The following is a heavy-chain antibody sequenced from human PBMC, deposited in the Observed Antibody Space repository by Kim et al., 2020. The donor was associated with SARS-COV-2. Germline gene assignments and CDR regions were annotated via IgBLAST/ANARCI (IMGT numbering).Heavy chain of an antibody. J-gene: IGHJ4*02. Sequence: ASVKVSCKASGYTFTSYDINWVRQATGQGLEWMGWMNPNSGNTGYAQKFQGRVTMTRNTSISTAYMELSSLRSEDTAVYYCARARQLGDIVLMVYAIRRQYYFDYWGQGTLVTVSS. CDR2: MNPNSGNT. CDR3: ARARQLGDIVLMVYAIRRQYYFDY. D-gene: IGHD2-8*01. CDR1: GYTFTSYD. V-gene: IGHV1-8*01.